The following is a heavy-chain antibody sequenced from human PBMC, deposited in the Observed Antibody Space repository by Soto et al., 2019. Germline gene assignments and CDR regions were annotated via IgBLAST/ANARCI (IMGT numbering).Heavy chain of an antibody. J-gene: IGHJ4*01. Sequence: QVQLQESGPGLVKPSETLSLTCIVSGGSISSDYRGWIRQPPGKGLEWIGYIFYAGAINYNPSLKSRVTISIDASEKQFSLNLTSLTAADTAFYYCAKYTGYESLFYFDSWGRGLQVTVSS. D-gene: IGHD5-12*01. CDR1: GGSISSDY. CDR3: AKYTGYESLFYFDS. CDR2: IFYAGAI. V-gene: IGHV4-59*01.